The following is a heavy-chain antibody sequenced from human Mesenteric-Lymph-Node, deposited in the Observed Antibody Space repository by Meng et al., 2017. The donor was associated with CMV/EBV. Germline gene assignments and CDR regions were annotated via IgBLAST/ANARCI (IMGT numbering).Heavy chain of an antibody. CDR1: GYTFTGFY. V-gene: IGHV1-2*06. D-gene: IGHD6-13*01. J-gene: IGHJ5*02. CDR3: AGGIAAAGSRWFDP. Sequence: QVQLVQSGAEVKKSGASVLVSCKASGYTFTGFYIHWVRQAPGQGLEWMGRMNPHTGDTSYAQKFQGGVTMTRDKSTSTAYMELSSLRSEDTAVYYCAGGIAAAGSRWFDPWGQGTLVTVSS. CDR2: MNPHTGDT.